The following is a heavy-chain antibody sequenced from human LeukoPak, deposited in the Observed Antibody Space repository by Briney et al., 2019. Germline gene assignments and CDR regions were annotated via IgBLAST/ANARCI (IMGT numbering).Heavy chain of an antibody. V-gene: IGHV5-51*01. Sequence: KPGESLKISCKGSGYSFTSYWIGWVRQMPGKGLEWMGIIYPGDSDTRYSPSFQGQVTISADKSISTAYLQWSSLKASDTAMYYCASPIVVVPAAAPDAFDIWGQGTMVTVSS. CDR2: IYPGDSDT. CDR3: ASPIVVVPAAAPDAFDI. J-gene: IGHJ3*02. CDR1: GYSFTSYW. D-gene: IGHD2-2*01.